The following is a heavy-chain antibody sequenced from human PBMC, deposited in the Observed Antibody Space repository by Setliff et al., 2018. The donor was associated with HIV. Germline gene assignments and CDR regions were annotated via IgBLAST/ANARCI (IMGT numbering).Heavy chain of an antibody. J-gene: IGHJ4*02. CDR1: GDTFNNYA. CDR3: AREGTIFGVVIPYFEY. V-gene: IGHV1-69*13. CDR2: IIPYFGTT. D-gene: IGHD3-3*01. Sequence: SVKVSCKASGDTFNNYAINWVRQAPGQGLEWVGGIIPYFGTTEYEQKFQGRVTITADESKSTAYMELSSLRSEDMAVYYCAREGTIFGVVIPYFEYWGQGTLVTVSS.